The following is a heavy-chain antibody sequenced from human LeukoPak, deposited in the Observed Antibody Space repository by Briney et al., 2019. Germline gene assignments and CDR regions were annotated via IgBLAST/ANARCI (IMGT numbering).Heavy chain of an antibody. CDR2: ISVYNGNT. J-gene: IGHJ4*02. CDR1: GYSFTSYG. Sequence: ASVKVSCKASGYSFTSYGISWVRQAPGQGLEWMGWISVYNGNTNYAQKLQGRVTMTTDTSTSTAYMELRSLRSDDTAVYYCARSPHILTGEKFEYWGQGTRVTVSS. V-gene: IGHV1-18*01. D-gene: IGHD3-9*01. CDR3: ARSPHILTGEKFEY.